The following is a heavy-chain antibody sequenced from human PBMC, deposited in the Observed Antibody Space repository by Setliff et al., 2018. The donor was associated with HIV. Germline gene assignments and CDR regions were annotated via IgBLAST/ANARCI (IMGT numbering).Heavy chain of an antibody. CDR2: ISHSGNT. V-gene: IGHV4-39*07. J-gene: IGHJ5*02. CDR1: GGSISSNNDH. Sequence: SETLSLTCTVSGGSISSNNDHWGWIRQPPGKGLEWIGSISHSGNTYHNPSLQSRVTISLDMSKSQFSLKLSSVTAADTAVYYCAREAPSEPTRYYNFWSGYPDWFDPWGQGTLVTSPQ. CDR3: AREAPSEPTRYYNFWSGYPDWFDP. D-gene: IGHD3-3*01.